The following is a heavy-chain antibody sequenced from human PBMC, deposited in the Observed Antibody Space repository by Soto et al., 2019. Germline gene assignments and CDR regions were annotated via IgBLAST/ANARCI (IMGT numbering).Heavy chain of an antibody. CDR1: GGSFSGYY. V-gene: IGHV4-34*01. Sequence: SETLSLTCAVHGGSFSGYYWDWIRQPPGKGLEWIGEVNHGGTSNYNPSLKSRVTISIDKSKNQFSLNLSSVTAADTAVYYCATRGGSSGYYRTQNWGQGTLVTVSS. J-gene: IGHJ4*02. D-gene: IGHD3-22*01. CDR3: ATRGGSSGYYRTQN. CDR2: VNHGGTS.